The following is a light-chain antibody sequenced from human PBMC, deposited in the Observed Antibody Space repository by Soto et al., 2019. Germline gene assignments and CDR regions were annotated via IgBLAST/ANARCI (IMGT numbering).Light chain of an antibody. CDR2: DVS. CDR3: QKSNDY. J-gene: IGKJ4*01. V-gene: IGKV1-5*01. Sequence: DIPMIQSPSTLSASVGDRVTITCRASQSISNWLVWYQQKPGKAPKVLIYDVSSLASGVPSRFSGSGSGTEFTLTISSLQPDDFATYYCQKSNDYFGGGTKVEVK. CDR1: QSISNW.